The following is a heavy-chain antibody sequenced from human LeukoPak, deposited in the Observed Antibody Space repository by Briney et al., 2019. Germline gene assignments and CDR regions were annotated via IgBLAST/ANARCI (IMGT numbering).Heavy chain of an antibody. V-gene: IGHV4-30-4*08. D-gene: IGHD3-9*01. Sequence: PSETLSLTCTVSGGSISRGDYYWSWIRQPPGKGLEWIGYIYYSGSTYYNPSLKSRVTISVDTSKNQFSLKLSSVTAADTAVYYCARVRDGEYDILTEVDYWGQGTLVTVSS. CDR1: GGSISRGDYY. J-gene: IGHJ4*02. CDR3: ARVRDGEYDILTEVDY. CDR2: IYYSGST.